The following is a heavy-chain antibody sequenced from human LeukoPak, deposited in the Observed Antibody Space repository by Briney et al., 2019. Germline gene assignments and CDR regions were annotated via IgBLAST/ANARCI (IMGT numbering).Heavy chain of an antibody. CDR1: GYTFTSYG. J-gene: IGHJ4*02. CDR3: ARDVGRSYDLDY. CDR2: ISAYNGNT. Sequence: ASVKVFCKASGYTFTSYGISWGRQAPGQGLEWMGWISAYNGNTDYAQSLQGRVTMTIDTSTSTVYMELRSLRSDDTAVYYCARDVGRSYDLDYWGQGTLVTVSS. D-gene: IGHD3-16*01. V-gene: IGHV1-18*01.